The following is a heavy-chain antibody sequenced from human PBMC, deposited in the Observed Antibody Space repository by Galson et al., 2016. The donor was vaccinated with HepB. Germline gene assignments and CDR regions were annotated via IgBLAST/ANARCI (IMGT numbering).Heavy chain of an antibody. J-gene: IGHJ4*02. CDR2: IIPIFGTA. CDR1: GGTFGSYV. CDR3: ARDQWPEASEHFDY. Sequence: SVKVSCKPYGGTFGSYVISWVRQAPGQGLEWMGGIIPIFGTANYAQKLQGRVTIIADKSTSTFYMDLSNLRSDDTAVYYCARDQWPEASEHFDYWGQGTLVTVSS. D-gene: IGHD6-19*01. V-gene: IGHV1-69*06.